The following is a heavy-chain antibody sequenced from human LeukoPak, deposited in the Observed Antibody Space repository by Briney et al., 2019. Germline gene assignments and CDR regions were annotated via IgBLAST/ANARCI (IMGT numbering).Heavy chain of an antibody. D-gene: IGHD4-11*01. CDR1: GFIFSSYA. CDR2: IGGSGGST. Sequence: PGGSLRLSCAASGFIFSSYAMSWVRQAPGKGLEWVSAIGGSGGSTYYADSVKGRFTISRDNSKNTLYLQMNSLRAEDTAVYYCAKDLGVTGYYYHYMDVWGKGTTVTVSS. V-gene: IGHV3-23*01. CDR3: AKDLGVTGYYYHYMDV. J-gene: IGHJ6*03.